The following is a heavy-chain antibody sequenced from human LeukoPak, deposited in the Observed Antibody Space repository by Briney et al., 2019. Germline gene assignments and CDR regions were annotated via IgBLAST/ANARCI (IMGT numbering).Heavy chain of an antibody. CDR2: IYTSGST. Sequence: SETLSLTCTVSGLSISSYYWSWIRQPAGKGLEWIGRIYTSGSTNYNPSLKSRVTMSVATSKNQFSLKLSSVTAADTAVYYCARTPASRKRFLGGAAAGTDYYYSYYMDVWGKGTTVTISS. D-gene: IGHD6-13*01. CDR1: GLSISSYY. J-gene: IGHJ6*03. CDR3: ARTPASRKRFLGGAAAGTDYYYSYYMDV. V-gene: IGHV4-4*07.